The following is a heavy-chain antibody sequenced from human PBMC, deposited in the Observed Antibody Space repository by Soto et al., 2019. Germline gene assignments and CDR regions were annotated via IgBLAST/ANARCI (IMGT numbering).Heavy chain of an antibody. J-gene: IGHJ6*02. CDR3: ASRGWLGYCSSTSCYYYYYGMDV. V-gene: IGHV1-69*13. Sequence: ASVKVSCKASGGTFSSYAISWVRQAPGQGLEWMGGIIPIFGTANYAQKFQGRVTITADESTSTAYMELSSLRSEDTAVYYCASRGWLGYCSSTSCYYYYYGMDVWGQGTTVTVSS. D-gene: IGHD2-2*01. CDR1: GGTFSSYA. CDR2: IIPIFGTA.